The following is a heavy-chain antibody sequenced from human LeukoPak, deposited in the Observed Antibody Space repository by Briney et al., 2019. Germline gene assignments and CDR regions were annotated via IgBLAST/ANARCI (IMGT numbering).Heavy chain of an antibody. D-gene: IGHD3-9*01. V-gene: IGHV4-59*01. CDR3: AAAPHLTGYYM. CDR2: IFYSGST. J-gene: IGHJ4*02. CDR1: GGXISSYY. Sequence: SETLSLTCTVSGGXISSYYWSWIRQPPGKGLEWIGYIFYSGSTNYNPSLKSRVTISVDTSKNQFSLKLTSVTAADTAVYYCAAAPHLTGYYMWGQGALVTVSS.